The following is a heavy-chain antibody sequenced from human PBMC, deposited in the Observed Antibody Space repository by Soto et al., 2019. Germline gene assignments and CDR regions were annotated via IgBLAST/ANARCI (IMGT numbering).Heavy chain of an antibody. V-gene: IGHV3-23*01. CDR2: MSGSGGST. J-gene: IGHJ4*02. Sequence: GGSLRLSCAASGFTFSRYAMTGVRQDPGQGLEWVSAMSGSGGSTYYADSVKGRFTISRDNSKSTLYLQMNSLRAEDTAVYYCAKDGSLLDQLLYCYFDYWGQGTLVTVSS. CDR3: AKDGSLLDQLLYCYFDY. CDR1: GFTFSRYA. D-gene: IGHD2-2*02.